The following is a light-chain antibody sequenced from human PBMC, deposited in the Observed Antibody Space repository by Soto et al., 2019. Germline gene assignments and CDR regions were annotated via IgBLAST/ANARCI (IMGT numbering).Light chain of an antibody. Sequence: EIVLTQSPGTLSLSPGERATLSCRASQSVSSSYLAWYQQTPGQAPRILIYGASSRATGIADRFSGSGSGTEFTLTISRLEPEDFAVYYCQQYYSSPVAFGQGTKVEIK. CDR1: QSVSSSY. J-gene: IGKJ1*01. CDR3: QQYYSSPVA. V-gene: IGKV3-20*01. CDR2: GAS.